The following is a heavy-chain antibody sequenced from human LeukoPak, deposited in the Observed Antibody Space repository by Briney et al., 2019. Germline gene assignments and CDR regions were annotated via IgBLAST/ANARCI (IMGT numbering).Heavy chain of an antibody. J-gene: IGHJ5*02. CDR3: ARILNSWFDP. CDR2: INPKTGVT. V-gene: IGHV1-2*02. Sequence: GASVKVSCKASGYTFTGYYLHWVRQAPGQGLGWMGWINPKTGVTKYAQSFQGNVTMTRDTSINTAYLELSRLRFDDTAVYYCARILNSWFDPWGQGTLITVSS. CDR1: GYTFTGYY.